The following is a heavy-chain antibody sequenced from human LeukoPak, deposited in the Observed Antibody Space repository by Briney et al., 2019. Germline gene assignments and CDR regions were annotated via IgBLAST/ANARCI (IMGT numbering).Heavy chain of an antibody. V-gene: IGHV4-61*02. J-gene: IGHJ3*02. CDR3: ASYGSGSYAFDI. D-gene: IGHD3-10*01. Sequence: SQTLSLTSTVSGGSISSGSYYWSWIRQPAGKGLEWIGRIYTSGSTDYNPSLKSRVTISVDTSKNQFSLKLSSVTAADTAVYYCASYGSGSYAFDIWGQGTMVTVSS. CDR2: IYTSGST. CDR1: GGSISSGSYY.